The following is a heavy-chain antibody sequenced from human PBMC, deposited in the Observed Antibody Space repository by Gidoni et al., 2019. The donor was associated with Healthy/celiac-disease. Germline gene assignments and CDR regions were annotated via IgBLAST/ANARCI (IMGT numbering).Heavy chain of an antibody. CDR1: GFTFSSYG. V-gene: IGHV3-33*01. CDR3: ARDRDPTVVTPPPLGY. CDR2: IWYDGSNK. Sequence: QVQLVESGGGVVQPGRSLRLSCAASGFTFSSYGMHWVRQAPGKGLEWVAVIWYDGSNKYYADSVKGRFTISRDNSKNTLYLQMNSLRAEDTAVYYCARDRDPTVVTPPPLGYWGQGTLVTVSS. J-gene: IGHJ4*02. D-gene: IGHD4-17*01.